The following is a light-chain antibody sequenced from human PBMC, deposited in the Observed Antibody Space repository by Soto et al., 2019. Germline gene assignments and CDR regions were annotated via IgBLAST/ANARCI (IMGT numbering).Light chain of an antibody. CDR3: QQSYSTPRT. CDR1: QSISSY. Sequence: DIQMTQSPSSLSASVGDRVTITCRASQSISSYLNWFQQKPGKAPKLLIYAASILQSGVPSRFSGGGSGTDFTLTISSLQPEDFATYYCQQSYSTPRTFGQGTTVEIK. J-gene: IGKJ1*01. V-gene: IGKV1-39*01. CDR2: AAS.